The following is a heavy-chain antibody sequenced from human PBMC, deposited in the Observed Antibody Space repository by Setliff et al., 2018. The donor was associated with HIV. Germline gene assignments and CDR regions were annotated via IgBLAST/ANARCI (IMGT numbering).Heavy chain of an antibody. J-gene: IGHJ4*02. Sequence: SETLSLTCDVYGGSFSGYYWSWIRQPPGKGLEWIGEINHSGSTTYNPSLKSRVTISVDTSKNHFSLKLSSVTAADTAVYYCANFLPDTAAAGPRFDYWGQGTLVTVSS. D-gene: IGHD6-13*01. CDR2: INHSGST. CDR1: GGSFSGYY. CDR3: ANFLPDTAAAGPRFDY. V-gene: IGHV4-34*01.